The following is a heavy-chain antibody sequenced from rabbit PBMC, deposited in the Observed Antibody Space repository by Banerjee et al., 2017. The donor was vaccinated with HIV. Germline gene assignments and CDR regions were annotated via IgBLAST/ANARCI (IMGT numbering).Heavy chain of an antibody. CDR3: ARDDFAVSYIYTIYAFSL. D-gene: IGHD4-2*01. CDR1: GFTLSSSYY. Sequence: QLVESGGGLVQPEGSLTLTCKASGFTLSSSYYMSWVRQAPGKGLEWIGIIYAGKGSTDYASWVNGRFTISSDNAQNTVDLQMNSLTAADTATYFCARDDFAVSYIYTIYAFSLWGQGTLVTVS. CDR2: IYAGKGST. V-gene: IGHV1S7*01. J-gene: IGHJ4*01.